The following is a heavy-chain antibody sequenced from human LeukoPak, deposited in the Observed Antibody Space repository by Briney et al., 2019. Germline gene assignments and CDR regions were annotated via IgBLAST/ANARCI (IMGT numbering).Heavy chain of an antibody. CDR3: AKPTVVVTAPGAFDI. Sequence: HPGGSLRLSCVASGFTFTNYWMHWVRQAPGKGLEWVSRSDNDGSGTSYADSVKGRFTISRDNAKNTVYLEMNSLRAEDTAVYYCAKPTVVVTAPGAFDIWGQGTMVTVSS. D-gene: IGHD2-21*02. CDR1: GFTFTNYW. CDR2: SDNDGSGT. J-gene: IGHJ3*02. V-gene: IGHV3-74*01.